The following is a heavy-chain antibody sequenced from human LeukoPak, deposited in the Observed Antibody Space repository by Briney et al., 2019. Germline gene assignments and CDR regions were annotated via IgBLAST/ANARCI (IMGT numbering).Heavy chain of an antibody. J-gene: IGHJ4*02. CDR1: GGSISSYY. CDR2: IYYSGST. CDR3: ARVGVCSSTSCYGEFDY. Sequence: SETLSLTCTVSGGSISSYYWSWIRQPPGKGLEWIGYIYYSGSTNYNPSLKSRVTISVDTSKNQFSLKLSSVTAADTAVYYCARVGVCSSTSCYGEFDYWGQGTLVTVSS. D-gene: IGHD2-2*01. V-gene: IGHV4-59*01.